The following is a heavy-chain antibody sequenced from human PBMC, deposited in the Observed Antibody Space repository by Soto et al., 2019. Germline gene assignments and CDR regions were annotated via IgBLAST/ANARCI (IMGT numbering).Heavy chain of an antibody. CDR2: ISHDGSNT. V-gene: IGHV3-30*18. J-gene: IGHJ4*02. CDR1: GFTFSNYG. CDR3: AKEPKIQLWLYYFDC. D-gene: IGHD5-18*01. Sequence: QVQLVQSGGNVVQPGRSLRLSCAASGFTFSNYGMHWVRQAPGKGLEWLAFISHDGSNTYYADSVKGRFNISRDNSKNTLYLQMNSLRAEDTAVFYCAKEPKIQLWLYYFDCWGQRTLVTVSS.